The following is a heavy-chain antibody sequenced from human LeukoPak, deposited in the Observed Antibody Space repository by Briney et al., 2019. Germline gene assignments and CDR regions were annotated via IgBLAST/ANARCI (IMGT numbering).Heavy chain of an antibody. V-gene: IGHV1-8*01. CDR1: GYTFTSYD. Sequence: SVKVSRKASGYTFTSYDINWVRQATGQGLEWMGWMNPNSGNTGYAQKFQGRVTMTRNTSISTAYMELSSLRSEDTAVYYCARTRFQWERELDYWGQGTLVTVSS. J-gene: IGHJ4*02. CDR3: ARTRFQWERELDY. D-gene: IGHD1-26*01. CDR2: MNPNSGNT.